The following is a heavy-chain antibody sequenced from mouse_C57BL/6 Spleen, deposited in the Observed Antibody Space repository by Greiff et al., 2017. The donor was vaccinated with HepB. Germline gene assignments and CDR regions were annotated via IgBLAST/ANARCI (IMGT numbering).Heavy chain of an antibody. CDR2: IDPSDSYT. D-gene: IGHD1-1*01. CDR1: GYTFTSCW. V-gene: IGHV1-50*01. J-gene: IGHJ3*01. Sequence: QVQLKQPGAELVKPGASVKLSCKASGYTFTSCWMQWVKQRPGQGLEWIGEIDPSDSYTNYNQKFKGKATLTVDTSSSTAYMQLSSLTSEDSAVYYCASPLRGFAYWGQGTLVTVSA. CDR3: ASPLRGFAY.